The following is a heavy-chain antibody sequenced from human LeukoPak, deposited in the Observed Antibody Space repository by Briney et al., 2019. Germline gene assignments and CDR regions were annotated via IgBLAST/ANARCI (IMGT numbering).Heavy chain of an antibody. CDR2: TYYSGSA. J-gene: IGHJ6*02. CDR1: GGSLTYHY. V-gene: IGHV4-59*11. Sequence: SETLSLTCTVSGGSLTYHYWNWMRQSPGRGLEWIGYTYYSGSAYYSPSLKSRVTISVDTSKNQVYLKLDSVTAADTAAYYCARDSLGSSWSGMDVWGQGTTVTVSS. CDR3: ARDSLGSSWSGMDV. D-gene: IGHD6-13*01.